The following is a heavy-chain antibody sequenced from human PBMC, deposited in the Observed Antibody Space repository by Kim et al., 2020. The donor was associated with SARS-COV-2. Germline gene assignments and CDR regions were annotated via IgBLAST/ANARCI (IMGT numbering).Heavy chain of an antibody. V-gene: IGHV3-20*01. CDR3: ARFSSSWSARYGAFDI. CDR2: INWNGGST. J-gene: IGHJ3*02. D-gene: IGHD6-13*01. Sequence: GGSLRLSCAASGFTFDDYGMSWVRQAPGKGLEWVSGINWNGGSTGYADSVKGRFTISRDNAKNSLYLQMNSLRAEDTALYHCARFSSSWSARYGAFDIWGQGTMVTVSS. CDR1: GFTFDDYG.